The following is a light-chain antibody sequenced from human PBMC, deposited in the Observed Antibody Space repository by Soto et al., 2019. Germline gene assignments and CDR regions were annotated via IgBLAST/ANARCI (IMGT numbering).Light chain of an antibody. CDR1: QSISSW. CDR3: QQYNSYPST. J-gene: IGKJ2*01. V-gene: IGKV1-5*01. CDR2: DAS. Sequence: DIQMTQSPSTLSASVGDRVTITCRASQSISSWLAWYQQKPGKAPKLLIYDASSLESGVQSRFSGSGSGTEFTLTISSLQPDDFATYYCQQYNSYPSTFGQGTKLEIK.